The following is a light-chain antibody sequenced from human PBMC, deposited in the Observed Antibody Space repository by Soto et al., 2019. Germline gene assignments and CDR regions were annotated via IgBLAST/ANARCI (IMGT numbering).Light chain of an antibody. Sequence: QSALAQPPSVSAAPGQKVTISCSGSSSNIGNNFVSWYQQLPGAAPKLLIFDNNDRQSGIPDRFSGSKSGTSATLAITGLQTGDEADYYCGTWDSSLSAYVFASGTKVTVL. V-gene: IGLV1-51*01. J-gene: IGLJ1*01. CDR2: DNN. CDR3: GTWDSSLSAYV. CDR1: SSNIGNNF.